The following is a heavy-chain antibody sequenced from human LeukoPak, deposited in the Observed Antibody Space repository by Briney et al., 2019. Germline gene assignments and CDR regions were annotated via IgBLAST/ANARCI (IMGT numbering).Heavy chain of an antibody. CDR1: GGTIRSYY. CDR2: IYHSGST. CDR3: AGHHPRNTVDF. D-gene: IGHD2/OR15-2a*01. Sequence: SETLSLTCTVSGGTIRSYYWSWIRQPPGKGLEWIGYIYHSGSTSYNPSLKSRVTISLDTSKNQFSLKLSSVTAADTAVYYCAGHHPRNTVDFWGQGTLVTVSS. V-gene: IGHV4-59*08. J-gene: IGHJ4*02.